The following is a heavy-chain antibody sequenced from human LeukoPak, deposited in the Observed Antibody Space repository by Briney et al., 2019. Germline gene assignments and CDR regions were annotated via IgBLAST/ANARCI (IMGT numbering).Heavy chain of an antibody. CDR1: GFTFSSYA. D-gene: IGHD4-11*01. CDR3: ARSRNGPVYYYYGMDV. J-gene: IGHJ6*02. V-gene: IGHV3-23*01. Sequence: GGSLRLSCAASGFTFSSYAMSWVRQAPGKGLEWVSAISGSGGSTYYADSVKGRFTISRDNAKNSLYLQMNSLRAEDTAVYYCARSRNGPVYYYYGMDVWGQGTTVTVSS. CDR2: ISGSGGST.